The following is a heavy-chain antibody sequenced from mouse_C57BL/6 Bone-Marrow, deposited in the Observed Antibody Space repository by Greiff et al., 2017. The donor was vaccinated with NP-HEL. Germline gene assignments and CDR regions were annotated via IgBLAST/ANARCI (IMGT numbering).Heavy chain of an antibody. D-gene: IGHD4-1*01. CDR2: IYPGSGNT. CDR1: CYSFTSYY. CDR3: ARGLGY. Sequence: LQESGPELVKPGASVKISCKASCYSFTSYYIHWVKQRPGQGLEWIGWIYPGSGNTKYNEKFKGNATLTADTSSSTAYMQLSSLTSEDSAVYYCARGLGYWGQGTLVTVSA. J-gene: IGHJ3*01. V-gene: IGHV1-66*01.